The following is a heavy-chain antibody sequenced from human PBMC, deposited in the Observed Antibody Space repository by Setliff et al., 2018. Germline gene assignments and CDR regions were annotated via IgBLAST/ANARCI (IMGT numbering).Heavy chain of an antibody. CDR2: INQGGGAQ. CDR3: ARDVFDFRTGQADP. J-gene: IGHJ5*02. D-gene: IGHD3-3*01. Sequence: SLRLSCAASGFTFSSLWMSWVRQAPGKGLEWVANINQGGGAQFYVDSVKGRFTISRDNAKNSLYLQMSSLRAEDTAVYYCARDVFDFRTGQADPWGQGTLVTVSS. V-gene: IGHV3-7*01. CDR1: GFTFSSLW.